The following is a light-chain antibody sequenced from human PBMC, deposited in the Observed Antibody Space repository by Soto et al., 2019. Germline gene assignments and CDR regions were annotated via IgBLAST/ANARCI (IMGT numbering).Light chain of an antibody. J-gene: IGLJ1*01. Sequence: QSALTQPPSASGSPGQSVTISCTGTSSDVGAYNYVSWYQQLPGKAPKLIIYEVSKRPSGVPDRFSGSKSGNTASLTVSGLQAEDEADYYCTSYAGIYSFFYVFGTGTKVTVL. CDR3: TSYAGIYSFFYV. V-gene: IGLV2-8*01. CDR2: EVS. CDR1: SSDVGAYNY.